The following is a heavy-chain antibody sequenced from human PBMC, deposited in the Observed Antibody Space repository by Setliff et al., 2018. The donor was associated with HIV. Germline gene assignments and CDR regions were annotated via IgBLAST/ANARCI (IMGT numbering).Heavy chain of an antibody. D-gene: IGHD2-2*02. V-gene: IGHV5-51*01. CDR2: IYPVDSDT. CDR3: VRPGCSTSSCYSSNGSDL. CDR1: GYTFTQYW. Sequence: GESLKLSCQGSGYTFTQYWIGWVRQMPGKGLEWMGVIYPVDSDTRYSPSFQGQVTISADRSISTAYLQWSSLKASDTAMYYRVRPGCSTSSCYSSNGSDLWGPGTMVTVSS. J-gene: IGHJ3*01.